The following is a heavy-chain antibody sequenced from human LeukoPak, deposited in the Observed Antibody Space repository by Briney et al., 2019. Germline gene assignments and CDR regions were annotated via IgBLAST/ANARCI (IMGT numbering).Heavy chain of an antibody. J-gene: IGHJ4*02. V-gene: IGHV4-4*07. CDR3: ARSGIAVAGTFDY. D-gene: IGHD6-19*01. Sequence: SETLSLTCTVSGGSVTDYYWSWIRQPAGKGLEWIGRIYTSGSTNYNPSLKSRVTMSVDTSKNQFSLKLSSVTAADTAVYYCARSGIAVAGTFDYWGQGTLVTVSS. CDR2: IYTSGST. CDR1: GGSVTDYY.